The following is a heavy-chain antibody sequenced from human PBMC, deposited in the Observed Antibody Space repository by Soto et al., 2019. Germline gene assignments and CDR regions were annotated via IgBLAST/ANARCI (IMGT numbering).Heavy chain of an antibody. CDR2: ISSSSSYI. D-gene: IGHD3-10*01. CDR3: ARGLPDGSGQYCDY. Sequence: EVQLVESGGGLVKPGGSLRLSCAASGFTFSSYSMNWVRQAPGKGLEWVSSISSSSSYIYYRDSVKGRFTISRDNAKNSLYLQMNSLRAEDTAVYYCARGLPDGSGQYCDYWGQGTLVTVSS. V-gene: IGHV3-21*01. J-gene: IGHJ4*02. CDR1: GFTFSSYS.